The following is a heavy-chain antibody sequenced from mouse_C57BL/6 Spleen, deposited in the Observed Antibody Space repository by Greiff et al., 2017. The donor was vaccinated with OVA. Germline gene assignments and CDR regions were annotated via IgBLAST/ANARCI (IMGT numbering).Heavy chain of an antibody. CDR2: IDPETGGT. Sequence: QVQLKESGAELVRPGASVTLSCKASGYTFTDYEMHWVKQTPVHGLEWIGAIDPETGGTAYNQKFKGKAILTADKSSSTAYMELRSLTSEDSAVYYCTRGAYGSSYRYFDVWGTGTTVTVSS. CDR3: TRGAYGSSYRYFDV. CDR1: GYTFTDYE. D-gene: IGHD1-1*01. V-gene: IGHV1-15*01. J-gene: IGHJ1*03.